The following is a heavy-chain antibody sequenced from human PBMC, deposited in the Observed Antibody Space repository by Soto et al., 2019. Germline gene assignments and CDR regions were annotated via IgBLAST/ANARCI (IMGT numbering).Heavy chain of an antibody. D-gene: IGHD1-26*01. V-gene: IGHV1-69*13. Sequence: SVKVSCKASGGTFSSYAISWVRQAPGQGLEWMGGIIPIFGTANYAQKFQGRVTITADESTSTAYMELSSLRSEDTAVYYCARDGGSWEMNSNFDYWGQGTMVTASS. J-gene: IGHJ4*02. CDR1: GGTFSSYA. CDR3: ARDGGSWEMNSNFDY. CDR2: IIPIFGTA.